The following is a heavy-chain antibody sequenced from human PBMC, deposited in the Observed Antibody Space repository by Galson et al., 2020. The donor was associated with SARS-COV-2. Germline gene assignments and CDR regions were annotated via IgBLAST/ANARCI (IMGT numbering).Heavy chain of an antibody. V-gene: IGHV4-61*01. CDR3: ARDDSIHAFDI. D-gene: IGHD3-22*01. Sequence: SETLSLTCTVSGGSVSSGSYYWSWIRQPPGKGLEWIGDIYYSGSTNYNPSLKSRVTISVDTSKNQFSLKLSSVTAADTAVYYCARDDSIHAFDIWGQGTMVTVSS. J-gene: IGHJ3*02. CDR1: GGSVSSGSYY. CDR2: IYYSGST.